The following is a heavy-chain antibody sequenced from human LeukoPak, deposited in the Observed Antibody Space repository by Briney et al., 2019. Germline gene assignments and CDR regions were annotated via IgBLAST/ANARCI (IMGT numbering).Heavy chain of an antibody. J-gene: IGHJ5*02. Sequence: ASVKVSCKASGYTFTSYYMHWVRQAPGQGLEWMGIINPSGGSTSYAQKFQGRVAMTRDTSTSTVYMELSSLRSEDTAVYYCARGGTGTTPDGRINWFDPWGQGTLVTVSS. D-gene: IGHD1-7*01. V-gene: IGHV1-46*01. CDR1: GYTFTSYY. CDR2: INPSGGST. CDR3: ARGGTGTTPDGRINWFDP.